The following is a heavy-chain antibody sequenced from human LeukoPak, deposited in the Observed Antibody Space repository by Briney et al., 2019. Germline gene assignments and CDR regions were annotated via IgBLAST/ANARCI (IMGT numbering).Heavy chain of an antibody. V-gene: IGHV3-21*01. CDR1: GFTFSSYN. D-gene: IGHD3-10*01. CDR2: ISSSSSYI. CDR3: ARKGTTYYYGSGSYTHAFDI. Sequence: GGSLRPSCAASGFTFSSYNMNWVRQAPGKGLEWVSSISSSSSYIYYADSVKGRFTISRDNAKNSLYLQMNSLRAEDTAVYYCARKGTTYYYGSGSYTHAFDIWGQGTMVTVSS. J-gene: IGHJ3*02.